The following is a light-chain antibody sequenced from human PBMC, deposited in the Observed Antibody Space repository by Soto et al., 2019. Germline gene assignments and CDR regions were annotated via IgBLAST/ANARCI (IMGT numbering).Light chain of an antibody. CDR2: GAS. V-gene: IGKV3-20*01. CDR3: QQYGSSPPWT. Sequence: EIVMTQSPGTLSLSPGERATLSCRASQSVSSRLAWYQQKPGQAPRLLISGASSRATGIPDRFSGSGSGTDFTLTISRLEPEDFAVYYCQQYGSSPPWTFGQGTRLEI. J-gene: IGKJ5*01. CDR1: QSVSSR.